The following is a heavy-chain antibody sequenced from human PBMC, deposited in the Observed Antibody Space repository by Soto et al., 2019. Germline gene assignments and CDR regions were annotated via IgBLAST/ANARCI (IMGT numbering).Heavy chain of an antibody. CDR3: AISSSYAFDY. CDR1: GFIFRDYS. V-gene: IGHV3-48*01. CDR2: IAGGGVPT. J-gene: IGHJ4*02. Sequence: EVQLVESGGGLVQSGESLRLSCAASGFIFRDYSMNWVRQTPGKGLEWIAHIAGGGVPTYYANSVKGRFTIARDRGKNFLYMRMNGMKGDDLGIYDGAISSSYAFDYWVQGALVTVSS. D-gene: IGHD2-2*01.